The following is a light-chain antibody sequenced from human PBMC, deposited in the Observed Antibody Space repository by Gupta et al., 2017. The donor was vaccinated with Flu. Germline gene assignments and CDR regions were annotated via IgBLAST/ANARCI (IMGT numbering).Light chain of an antibody. Sequence: VSLGERATVNCKASQSLLYRSNNKNYLAWYQQKPGQPPKLLIYWASTRESGVPDRFSGSGSGTDFTLTISSRQTEDVAVYYCQQYYSPPLTFGGGTKVEIK. CDR3: QQYYSPPLT. CDR1: QSLLYRSNNKNY. V-gene: IGKV4-1*01. J-gene: IGKJ4*01. CDR2: WAS.